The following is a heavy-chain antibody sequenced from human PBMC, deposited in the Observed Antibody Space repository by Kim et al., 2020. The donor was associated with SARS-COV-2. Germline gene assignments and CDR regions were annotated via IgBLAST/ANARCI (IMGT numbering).Heavy chain of an antibody. CDR1: GDSISRSSNY. CDR3: ARLVSENAAVEY. V-gene: IGHV4-39*01. Sequence: SETLSLTCTVSGDSISRSSNYWGWIRQPPGQGLEWIGCINYSGNTYYNPSLKSRVTISVDTSKNQFSLKMRSVTAADTAVYYCARLVSENAAVEYWGQGTLVTVSS. J-gene: IGHJ4*02. D-gene: IGHD6-25*01. CDR2: INYSGNT.